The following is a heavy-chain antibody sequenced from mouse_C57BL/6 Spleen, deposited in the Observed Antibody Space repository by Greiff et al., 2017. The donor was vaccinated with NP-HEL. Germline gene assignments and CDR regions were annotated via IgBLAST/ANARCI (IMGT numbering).Heavy chain of an antibody. V-gene: IGHV6-6*01. CDR1: GFTFSDAW. CDR3: TPIYYDYDVAMDY. J-gene: IGHJ4*01. Sequence: EVQRVESGGGLVQPGGSMKLSCAASGFTFSDAWMDWVRQSPEKGLEWVAEIRNKANNHATYYAESVKGRFTISRDDSKSSVYLQMNSLRAEDTGIYYCTPIYYDYDVAMDYWGQGTSVTVSS. D-gene: IGHD2-4*01. CDR2: IRNKANNHAT.